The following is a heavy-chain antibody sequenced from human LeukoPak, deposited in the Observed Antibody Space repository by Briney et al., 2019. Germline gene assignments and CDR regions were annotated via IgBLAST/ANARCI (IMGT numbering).Heavy chain of an antibody. D-gene: IGHD2-21*01. Sequence: SETLSLTCTVSGGSISSYYWSWIRQPPGKGLEWIGYMYYTGSTNYNSSLKSRVIMSVDMSKNQFSLKLSSVTAADTAVYYCAGTYFAFHMGRAFDIWGQGTVVTVSS. J-gene: IGHJ3*02. CDR3: AGTYFAFHMGRAFDI. CDR1: GGSISSYY. CDR2: MYYTGST. V-gene: IGHV4-59*08.